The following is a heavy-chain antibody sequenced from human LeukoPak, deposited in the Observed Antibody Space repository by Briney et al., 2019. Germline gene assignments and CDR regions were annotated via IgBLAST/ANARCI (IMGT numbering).Heavy chain of an antibody. CDR3: ARLTGTTGYYYMDV. V-gene: IGHV3-48*03. D-gene: IGHD1-20*01. J-gene: IGHJ6*03. Sequence: GGSLRLSCAASGFTFSSYEMNWVRQAPGKGLEWVSYISSSGSTIYYADSVKGRFTISRDNAKNSLYLQMNSLRAEDTAVYYCARLTGTTGYYYMDVWGKGTTVTVSS. CDR1: GFTFSSYE. CDR2: ISSSGSTI.